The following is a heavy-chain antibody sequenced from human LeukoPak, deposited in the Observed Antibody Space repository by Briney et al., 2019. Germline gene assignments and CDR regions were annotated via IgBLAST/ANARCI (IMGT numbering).Heavy chain of an antibody. V-gene: IGHV4-39*01. Sequence: SETLSLTCTVSGGSISGSSYYWGWIRQPPGKGLEWIGSIYYSGSTYYNPSLKSRVTISVDTSKNQFSLKLSSVTAADTAVYYCASGYSYSFLFIYWGQGTLVTVSS. CDR3: ASGYSYSFLFIY. D-gene: IGHD5-18*01. CDR1: GGSISGSSYY. J-gene: IGHJ4*02. CDR2: IYYSGST.